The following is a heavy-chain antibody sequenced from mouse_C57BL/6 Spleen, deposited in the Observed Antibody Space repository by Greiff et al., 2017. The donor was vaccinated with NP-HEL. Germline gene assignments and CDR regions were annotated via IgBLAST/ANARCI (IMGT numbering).Heavy chain of an antibody. V-gene: IGHV5-6*01. D-gene: IGHD3-1*01. J-gene: IGHJ3*01. Sequence: EVQGVESGGDLVKPGGSLKLSCAASGFTFSSYGMSWVRQTPDKRLEWVATISSGGSYTYYPDSVKGRFTISRDNAKNTLYLQMGSLKSADTAMYYCARQGLPWFAYWGQETLVTVSA. CDR3: ARQGLPWFAY. CDR2: ISSGGSYT. CDR1: GFTFSSYG.